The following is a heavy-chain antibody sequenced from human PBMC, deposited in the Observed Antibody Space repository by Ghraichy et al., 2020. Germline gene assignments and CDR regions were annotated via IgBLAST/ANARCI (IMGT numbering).Heavy chain of an antibody. J-gene: IGHJ5*02. D-gene: IGHD3-16*01. Sequence: SETLSLTCTVSGGSVSGVSFYWIWIRQAAGRGLEWIGHIYTSGTTNYSPSLASRVTMSLDMSKTQLSLNLRSVTAADTAVYYCASGSFARNNIMSWFDPWGQGTLVTVSS. V-gene: IGHV4-61*09. CDR3: ASGSFARNNIMSWFDP. CDR2: IYTSGTT. CDR1: GGSVSGVSFY.